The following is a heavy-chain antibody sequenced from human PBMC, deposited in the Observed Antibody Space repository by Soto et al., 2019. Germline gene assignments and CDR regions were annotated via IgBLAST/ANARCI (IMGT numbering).Heavy chain of an antibody. V-gene: IGHV1-3*01. CDR1: RAAFASHA. CDR2: INAGNGNP. J-gene: IGHJ1*01. D-gene: IGHD5-18*01. Sequence: SAKASLKDPRAAFASHALRAARQAPGQGIEWMGWINAGNGNPKYSQKFQGRVTINRGTSASTAYMELSSLRCEDTAVYYCARDPRYSYGDTWGHGTLVTVSA. CDR3: ARDPRYSYGDT.